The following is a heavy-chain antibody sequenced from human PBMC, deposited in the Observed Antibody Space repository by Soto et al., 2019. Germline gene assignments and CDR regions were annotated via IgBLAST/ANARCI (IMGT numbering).Heavy chain of an antibody. J-gene: IGHJ4*02. CDR2: TNQDGSEK. Sequence: EVHLVESGGGLVQTGGSLRLSCAISESTVRRDWMNWVRQAPGKGLEWVAHTNQDGSEKYYVDSVKGRFTITRDNAKNTRYLPMNSLRVGDTAMYYCSGGVGDAFWGQGTLVTVSS. CDR1: ESTVRRDW. CDR3: SGGVGDAF. D-gene: IGHD1-26*01. V-gene: IGHV3-7*04.